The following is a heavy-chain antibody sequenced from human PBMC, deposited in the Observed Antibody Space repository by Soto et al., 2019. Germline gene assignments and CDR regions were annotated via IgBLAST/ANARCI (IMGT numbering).Heavy chain of an antibody. CDR1: GGSFSGYY. CDR3: ARGLAPRYYYYYYMDV. V-gene: IGHV4-34*01. Sequence: NPSETLSLTCAVYGGSFSGYYWSWIRQPPGKGLEWIEEINHSGSTNYNPSLKSRVTISVDTSKNQFSLKLSSVTAADTAVYYCARGLAPRYYYYYYMDVWGKGTTVTVSS. CDR2: INHSGST. J-gene: IGHJ6*03.